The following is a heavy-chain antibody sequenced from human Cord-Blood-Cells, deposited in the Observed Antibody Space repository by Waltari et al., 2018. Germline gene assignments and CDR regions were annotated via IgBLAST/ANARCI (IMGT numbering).Heavy chain of an antibody. D-gene: IGHD1-1*01. CDR2: IAPILGPA. J-gene: IGHJ5*02. V-gene: IGHV1-69*01. Sequence: QVQLVQPGAEVKKHGSSAKVSCKASGGTFSSYAISWVRQAPGQGLGWMGGIAPILGPASCALECQGRVTITADESASTAYMALCRLVSEDTAVYYCAGMWVQNWNDHSGSFDPWGHGTLVAVSS. CDR1: GGTFSSYA. CDR3: AGMWVQNWNDHSGSFDP.